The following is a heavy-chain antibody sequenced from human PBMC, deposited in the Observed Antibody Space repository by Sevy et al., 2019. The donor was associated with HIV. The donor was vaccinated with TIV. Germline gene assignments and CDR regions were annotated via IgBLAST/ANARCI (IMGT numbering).Heavy chain of an antibody. CDR3: ATRRLVPIGGSGYYAFDY. V-gene: IGHV3-30*04. CDR1: GFTFSSYA. Sequence: GGSLRLSCAASGFTFSSYAMHWVRQAPGKGLEWVAVISYDGSNKYYADSVKGRFTISRDNSKNTLYLQMNSLRAEDTAVYYCATRRLVPIGGSGYYAFDYWGQGTLVTVSS. D-gene: IGHD3-22*01. J-gene: IGHJ4*02. CDR2: ISYDGSNK.